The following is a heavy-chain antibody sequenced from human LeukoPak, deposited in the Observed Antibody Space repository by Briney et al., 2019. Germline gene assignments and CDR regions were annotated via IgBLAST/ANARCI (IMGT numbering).Heavy chain of an antibody. CDR2: IYPGDSRI. D-gene: IGHD1-26*01. V-gene: IGHV5-51*01. Sequence: PGESLKISCQGFGYSFTSYWIGWVRQTPGKGMEWIGVIYPGDSRIRYNPSFQGQVTISIDKSISTAYLQWSSLKASDTAMYYCARSFRHSGSYWTRVDYYYMDVWGKGTTVTVSS. CDR3: ARSFRHSGSYWTRVDYYYMDV. J-gene: IGHJ6*03. CDR1: GYSFTSYW.